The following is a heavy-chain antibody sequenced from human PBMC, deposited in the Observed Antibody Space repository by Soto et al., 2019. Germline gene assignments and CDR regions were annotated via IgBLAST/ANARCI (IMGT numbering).Heavy chain of an antibody. Sequence: SETLSLTCTVSGGSISSGDYYWSWIRQPPGKGLEWIGYIYYSGSTYYNPSLKSRVTISVDTSKNQFSLKLSSVTAADTAVYYCARVYSYGYGFFDYWGQGTLVTVSS. J-gene: IGHJ4*02. CDR3: ARVYSYGYGFFDY. CDR2: IYYSGST. V-gene: IGHV4-30-4*01. D-gene: IGHD5-18*01. CDR1: GGSISSGDYY.